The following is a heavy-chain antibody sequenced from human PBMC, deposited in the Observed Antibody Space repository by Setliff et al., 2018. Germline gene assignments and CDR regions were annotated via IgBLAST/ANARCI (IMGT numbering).Heavy chain of an antibody. Sequence: ASVKVSCKTSGYAFITFGMSWVRQAPGQGLEWMGWISPVYGIANYARKFQGRVTMTADTSTTTAYLELTSLRYDDTAVYYCVRGPGPSVVVAIPSDHWGQGSLVTVS. V-gene: IGHV1-18*01. CDR3: VRGPGPSVVVAIPSDH. D-gene: IGHD3-22*01. CDR2: ISPVYGIA. J-gene: IGHJ4*02. CDR1: GYAFITFG.